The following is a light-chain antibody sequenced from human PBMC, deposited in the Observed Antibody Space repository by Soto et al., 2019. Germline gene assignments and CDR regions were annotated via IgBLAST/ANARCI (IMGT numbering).Light chain of an antibody. V-gene: IGKV3-20*01. CDR1: QSVNSY. Sequence: EIVLTQSPAILSVSPGERATLSCRASQSVNSYIAWYQQKPGQAPRLLIYGASTRATGIPDRFSGSGSGTDFTLTISRLEPEDFAVYYCQQYGSSPLTFGGGTKVDIK. J-gene: IGKJ4*01. CDR2: GAS. CDR3: QQYGSSPLT.